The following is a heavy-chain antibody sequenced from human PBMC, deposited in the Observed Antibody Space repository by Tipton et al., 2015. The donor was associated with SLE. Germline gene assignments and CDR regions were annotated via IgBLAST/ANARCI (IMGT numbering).Heavy chain of an antibody. V-gene: IGHV4-31*03. CDR3: ARGRVSSPYYRHVNLDF. CDR2: IYYSGTS. J-gene: IGHJ4*02. Sequence: TLSLTCTVSGVSIGSGGYYWSWIRQHPGQGLEYIGYIYYSGTSYSIPSLKSRVTISVDTSKNQFSLRLSSVTAADTAVYYCARGRVSSPYYRHVNLDFWGQGTLVTVSS. CDR1: GVSIGSGGYY. D-gene: IGHD3-22*01.